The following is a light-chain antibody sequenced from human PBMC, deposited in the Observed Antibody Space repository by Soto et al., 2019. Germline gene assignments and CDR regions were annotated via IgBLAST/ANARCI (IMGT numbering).Light chain of an antibody. CDR3: SSYTSSSKGV. Sequence: QSVLTQPASVSGSPGQSITISCTGTSSDVGGYNYVSWYQQHPGKAPKLMIYEVSNRPSGVSNRFSGSKSGNTASLTISGRQAEDEADYYCSSYTSSSKGVFGTGTKVTVL. CDR1: SSDVGGYNY. J-gene: IGLJ1*01. V-gene: IGLV2-14*01. CDR2: EVS.